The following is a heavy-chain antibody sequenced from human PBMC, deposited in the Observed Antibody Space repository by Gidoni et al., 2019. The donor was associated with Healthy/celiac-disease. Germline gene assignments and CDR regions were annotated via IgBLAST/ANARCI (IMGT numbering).Heavy chain of an antibody. CDR2: INAGNGNT. CDR3: ARFRGGYDYSFFDY. V-gene: IGHV1-3*01. CDR1: GYTFTSYA. Sequence: QVQLVQSGAEVKKPDASVKVSCKASGYTFTSYAMHWVRQAPGQRLGWMGWINAGNGNTKYSQKFQGRVTITRDTSASTAYMELSSLRSEDTAVYYCARFRGGYDYSFFDYWGQGTLVTVSS. J-gene: IGHJ4*02. D-gene: IGHD5-12*01.